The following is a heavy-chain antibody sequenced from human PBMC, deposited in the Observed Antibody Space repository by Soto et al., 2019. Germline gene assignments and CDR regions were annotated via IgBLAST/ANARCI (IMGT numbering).Heavy chain of an antibody. CDR3: ARVGEVQLPDYYYYMDV. Sequence: QVQLVQSGAEVKKPGASVKVSCKASGYTFTSYGISWVRQAPGQGLECMGWISAYNGNTNYAQKLQGRVTMTTDTSTSTAYMELRSLRSDDTAVYYCARVGEVQLPDYYYYMDVWGKGTTVTVSS. CDR2: ISAYNGNT. D-gene: IGHD2-2*01. CDR1: GYTFTSYG. J-gene: IGHJ6*03. V-gene: IGHV1-18*01.